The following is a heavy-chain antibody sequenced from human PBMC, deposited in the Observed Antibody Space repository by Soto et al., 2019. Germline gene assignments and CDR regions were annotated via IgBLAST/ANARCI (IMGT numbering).Heavy chain of an antibody. CDR2: INPSGSYT. CDR3: ARDIPPDGMDV. V-gene: IGHV1-46*01. Sequence: QVQLVQSGAEVKKPVASVKVSCKALGNTFTSYYIHWVRQAPGQGLEWMGIINPSGSYTSYAQKFEGRVTMTRDTSTSTVYMELSRLRAEDTAVYYCARDIPPDGMDVWGQGTTVTVSS. CDR1: GNTFTSYY. J-gene: IGHJ6*02.